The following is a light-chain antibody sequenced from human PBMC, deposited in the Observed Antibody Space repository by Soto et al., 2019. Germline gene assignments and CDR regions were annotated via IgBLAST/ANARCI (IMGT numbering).Light chain of an antibody. V-gene: IGKV1-33*01. CDR2: DAS. Sequence: DIQMTQSPSSLSASVGDRVTITCQASQDINNYLNWYQQKPGKAPKLLISDASNLETGVPSRFSGRRSGTVFTCTISSLQPEDIATYYCQQYGDLPITFGQGTRLEIK. CDR1: QDINNY. J-gene: IGKJ5*01. CDR3: QQYGDLPIT.